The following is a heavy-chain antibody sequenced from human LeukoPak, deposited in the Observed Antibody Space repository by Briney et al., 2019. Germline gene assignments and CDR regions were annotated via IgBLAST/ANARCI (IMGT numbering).Heavy chain of an antibody. V-gene: IGHV4-59*08. D-gene: IGHD6-13*01. J-gene: IGHJ6*03. Sequence: SETLSLTCTVSGGSISSYYWSWIRQPPGKGLEWIGYIYYSGSTNYNPSLKSRVTITVDTSKNQFSLKLSSVTAADTAVYYCARADYSSTWSHDYYYMDVWGKGTTVTVSS. CDR1: GGSISSYY. CDR3: ARADYSSTWSHDYYYMDV. CDR2: IYYSGST.